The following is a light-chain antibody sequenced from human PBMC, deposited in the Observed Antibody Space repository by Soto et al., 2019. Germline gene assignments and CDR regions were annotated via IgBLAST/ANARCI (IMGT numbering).Light chain of an antibody. CDR1: QSVRRY. J-gene: IGKJ1*01. V-gene: IGKV3-11*01. CDR2: DAS. CDR3: QQYGSSSWT. Sequence: EIVLTQFPATLSLSPGERATLSCRASQSVRRYLAWYQQKPGQAPRLLIFDASYRATGIPARFSGSGSGTDFTLTISSLEPEDFAVYYCQQYGSSSWTFGQGTKVDIK.